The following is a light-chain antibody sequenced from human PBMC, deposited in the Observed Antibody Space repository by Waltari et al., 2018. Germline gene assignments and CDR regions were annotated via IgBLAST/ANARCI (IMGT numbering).Light chain of an antibody. CDR3: ATWDDSLSGRV. CDR1: TSHIGTNT. CDR2: ANY. Sequence: QSVLTQPPSTSGTPGQRVTISCSGSTSHIGTNTVPLYQLLPGTAPKTVIFANYHRPSGVPDRFSASKSGTSASLVISGLQSEDEADYFCATWDDSLSGRVFGGGTKVTVL. J-gene: IGLJ3*02. V-gene: IGLV1-44*01.